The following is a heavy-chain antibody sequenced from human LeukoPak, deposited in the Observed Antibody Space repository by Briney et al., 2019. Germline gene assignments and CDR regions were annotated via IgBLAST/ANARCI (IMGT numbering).Heavy chain of an antibody. CDR2: IGTSGNTI. Sequence: GGSLRLSCAASGFTFSGYIMNWVRQAPGQGLEWGSFIGTSGNTIYYADSVKVRFTVPRDNAKNSLYLQMNSLRADDTAVYYCSRDQWLDYWGQGTLVTVSS. J-gene: IGHJ4*02. CDR1: GFTFSGYI. D-gene: IGHD6-19*01. CDR3: SRDQWLDY. V-gene: IGHV3-48*01.